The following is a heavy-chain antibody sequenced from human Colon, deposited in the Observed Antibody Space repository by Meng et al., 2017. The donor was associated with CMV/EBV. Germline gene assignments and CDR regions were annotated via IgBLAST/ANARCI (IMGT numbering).Heavy chain of an antibody. CDR3: ARGGRRTLAFGPFVDY. J-gene: IGHJ4*02. D-gene: IGHD3-3*02. V-gene: IGHV4-34*01. CDR1: GGSLSGYY. Sequence: GSLRLSCAVYGGSLSGYYWSWIRQSPGKGLEWIGEINESGDTKYNPSLKSRVTISVDTSKIHFSLTLSSVTAAYAVLYYCARGGRRTLAFGPFVDYWGQGTQVTVSS. CDR2: INESGDT.